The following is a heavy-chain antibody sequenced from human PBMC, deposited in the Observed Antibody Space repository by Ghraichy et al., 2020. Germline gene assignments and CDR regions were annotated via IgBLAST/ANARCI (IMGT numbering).Heavy chain of an antibody. V-gene: IGHV3-33*01. J-gene: IGHJ4*02. CDR1: EFTFSSYG. Sequence: SLRLSCAASEFTFSSYGMHWVRQAPGKGLEWVAVIWYDGSNKFYADSVKGRFTISRDNSKNTLYLQMNSLRAEATAVYYWTRDRDTMGGLYFNLWGQGTVVTVSS. D-gene: IGHD3-10*01. CDR2: IWYDGSNK. CDR3: TRDRDTMGGLYFNL.